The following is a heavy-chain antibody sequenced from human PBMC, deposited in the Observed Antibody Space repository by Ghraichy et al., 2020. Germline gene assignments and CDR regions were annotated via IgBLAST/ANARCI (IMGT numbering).Heavy chain of an antibody. V-gene: IGHV4-59*01. CDR1: GGSISSYY. Sequence: SETLSLTCTVSGGSISSYYWRWIRQPPGKGLEWIGYIYYSGSTNYNPSLKSRVTISVDTSTNQFSLKLSSVTAADTAVYYCAWHDYGDYGGGAFDIWGQGTMVTVSS. D-gene: IGHD4-17*01. CDR2: IYYSGST. J-gene: IGHJ3*02. CDR3: AWHDYGDYGGGAFDI.